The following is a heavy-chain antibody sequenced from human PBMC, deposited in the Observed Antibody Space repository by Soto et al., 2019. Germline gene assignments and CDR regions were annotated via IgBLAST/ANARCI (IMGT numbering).Heavy chain of an antibody. CDR3: AIAFEAGVAEFDY. V-gene: IGHV4-31*03. CDR2: VYYSGST. Sequence: QVQLQESGPGLVKPSQTLSLTCTVSGGSISSGGYYWSWIRQHPGKGLEGIGYVYYSGSTYYNPSLKSRVTISVVTSKKQFSLNLSSVTAADTAVYYGAIAFEAGVAEFDYWGQGTLVTVSS. CDR1: GGSISSGGYY. J-gene: IGHJ4*02. D-gene: IGHD2-8*01.